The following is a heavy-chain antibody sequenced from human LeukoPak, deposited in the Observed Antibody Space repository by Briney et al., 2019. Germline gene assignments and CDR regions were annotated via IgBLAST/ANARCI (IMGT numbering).Heavy chain of an antibody. CDR1: GFTVSSNY. CDR2: IYSSGNT. CDR3: VRVGGSGSYYQYWYFDL. V-gene: IGHV3-53*01. J-gene: IGHJ2*01. Sequence: GGSLRLSCAASGFTVSSNYMSWVRQAPGKGLEWVSVIYSSGNTYYADSVKGRFTISRDNSKNMVYLQMNSLRAEDTAVYYCVRVGGSGSYYQYWYFDLWGRGTLVTVSS. D-gene: IGHD3-10*01.